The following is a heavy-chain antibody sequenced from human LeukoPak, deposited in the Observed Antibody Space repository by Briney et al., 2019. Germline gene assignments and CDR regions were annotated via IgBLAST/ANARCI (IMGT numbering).Heavy chain of an antibody. J-gene: IGHJ5*02. V-gene: IGHV4-59*08. CDR2: TYYSGST. CDR3: ARHENGGNSVLDWFDP. Sequence: SETLSLTCTVSVGSPSSYYWSWIRQPPGKGLEWIGYTYYSGSTNYNPSLKSRVTISVDTSNNQFSLKLSSVTAADTAMYYCARHENGGNSVLDWFDPWGQGTLVTVSS. D-gene: IGHD4-23*01. CDR1: VGSPSSYY.